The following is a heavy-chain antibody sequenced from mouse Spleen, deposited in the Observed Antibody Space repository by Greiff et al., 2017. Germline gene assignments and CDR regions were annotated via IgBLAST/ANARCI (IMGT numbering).Heavy chain of an antibody. V-gene: IGHV10-1*01. Sequence: EVKLVESGGGLVQPKGSLKLSCAASGFSFNTYAMNWVRQAPGKGLEWVARIRSKSNNYATYYADSVKDRFTISRDDSESMLYLQMNNLKTEDTAMYYCVRQGGYSIDYWGQGTTLTVSS. CDR3: VRQGGYSIDY. D-gene: IGHD2-3*01. CDR2: IRSKSNNYAT. CDR1: GFSFNTYA. J-gene: IGHJ2*01.